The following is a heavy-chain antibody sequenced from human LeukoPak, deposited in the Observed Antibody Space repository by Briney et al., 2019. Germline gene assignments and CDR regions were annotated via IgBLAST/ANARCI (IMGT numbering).Heavy chain of an antibody. CDR1: GYTFTDYY. J-gene: IGHJ3*02. V-gene: IGHV1-2*02. D-gene: IGHD6-13*01. CDR2: INPNSGGT. Sequence: VASVKVSCKASGYTFTDYYIHWVRQAPGQGLEWMGWINPNSGGTNYAQKFQGRVTMTRDTSISTAYMELSRLRSDDTAVYYCASSRAYSSSWYWAFDIWGQGTMVTVSS. CDR3: ASSRAYSSSWYWAFDI.